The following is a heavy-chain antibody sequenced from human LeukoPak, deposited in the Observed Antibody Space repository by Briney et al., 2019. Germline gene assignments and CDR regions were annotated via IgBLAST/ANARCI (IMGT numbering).Heavy chain of an antibody. V-gene: IGHV4-39*01. J-gene: IGHJ4*02. CDR3: ARRGSGWYWDS. D-gene: IGHD6-19*01. CDR2: IYDSGST. Sequence: PSETLSLTCTVSGGSIRSSYYYWGWIRQPPGKGLEWIGSIYDSGSTYYNPSLKSRVTISVDTSKNQFSLKLNSVTAADTAVYYCARRGSGWYWDSWGQGTLVTVSS. CDR1: GGSIRSSYYY.